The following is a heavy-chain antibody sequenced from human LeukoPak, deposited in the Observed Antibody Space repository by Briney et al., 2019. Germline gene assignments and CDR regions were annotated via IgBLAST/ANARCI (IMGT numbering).Heavy chain of an antibody. Sequence: PGGSLRLSCAASGFTFSSYGMHWVRQAPGKGLEWVAVISYDGSNKYYVDSVKGRFTISRDNSKNTLYLQMNSLRAEDTAVYYCARESGSYYAPEYFQHWGQGTLVTVSS. D-gene: IGHD1-26*01. CDR1: GFTFSSYG. CDR3: ARESGSYYAPEYFQH. J-gene: IGHJ1*01. CDR2: ISYDGSNK. V-gene: IGHV3-30*03.